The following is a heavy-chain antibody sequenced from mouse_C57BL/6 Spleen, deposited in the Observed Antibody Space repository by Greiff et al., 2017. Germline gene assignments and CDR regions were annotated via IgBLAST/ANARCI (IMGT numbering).Heavy chain of an antibody. CDR3: TSYDYDDTWFAY. D-gene: IGHD2-4*01. V-gene: IGHV14-4*01. J-gene: IGHJ3*01. CDR2: IEAENGAT. CDR1: GFNIKDDY. Sequence: EVQLQQSGAELVRPGATVKLSCTASGFNIKDDYMRWVKQRPEQGLEWIGWIEAENGATEYASHLQGKATITADTSSNAAYLQLSSLTSENTAVYYCTSYDYDDTWFAYWGQGTLVTVSA.